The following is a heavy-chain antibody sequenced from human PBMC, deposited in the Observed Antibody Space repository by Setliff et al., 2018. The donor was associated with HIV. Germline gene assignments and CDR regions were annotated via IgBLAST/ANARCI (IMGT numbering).Heavy chain of an antibody. CDR1: GFSFKIYA. J-gene: IGHJ6*03. CDR3: AKGRYSSGANYYYYYMDV. Sequence: PGGSLRLSCAASGFSFKIYAMSWVRQAPGKGLEWVSTISDTADKTYYADSVKGRFTISRDNSKNTLFLQVNSLRAGDTALYYCAKGRYSSGANYYYYYMDVWGKGTTVTVSS. D-gene: IGHD6-19*01. CDR2: ISDTADKT. V-gene: IGHV3-23*01.